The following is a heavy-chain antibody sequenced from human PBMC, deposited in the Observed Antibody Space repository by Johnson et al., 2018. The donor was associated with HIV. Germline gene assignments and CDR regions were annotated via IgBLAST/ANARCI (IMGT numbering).Heavy chain of an antibody. V-gene: IGHV3-30-3*01. CDR2: ISNDGSNK. CDR3: ARGRGQPFLEWLLVGGGFDM. J-gene: IGHJ3*02. CDR1: DFTFTNNA. Sequence: QVQLVESRGGVVQPGRSLRLSCAASDFTFTNNAIHWVRQAPGKGLEWVAVISNDGSNKYYADSVKGRFSISRDNSKNTLHLQMNSLRAEDTAVYYCARGRGQPFLEWLLVGGGFDMWGQGTMVTVSS. D-gene: IGHD3-3*02.